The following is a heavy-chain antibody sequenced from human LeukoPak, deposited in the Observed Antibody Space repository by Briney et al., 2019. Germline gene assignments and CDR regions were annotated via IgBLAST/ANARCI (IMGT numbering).Heavy chain of an antibody. CDR2: IIPIFGTA. CDR3: ARDRYYYDSSGYYYEDY. Sequence: SVKVSCKASGGTFSSYAISWVRQAPGQGLEWMGGIIPIFGTANYAQKFQGRVTITADKSTSTAYMELSSLRSEDTAVYYCARDRYYYDSSGYYYEDYWGQGTLVTVSS. V-gene: IGHV1-69*06. J-gene: IGHJ4*02. D-gene: IGHD3-22*01. CDR1: GGTFSSYA.